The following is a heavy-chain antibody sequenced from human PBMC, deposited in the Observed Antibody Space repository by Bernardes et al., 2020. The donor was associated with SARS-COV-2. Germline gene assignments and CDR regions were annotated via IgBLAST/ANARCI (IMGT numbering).Heavy chain of an antibody. Sequence: TLSLTCTVSGDSISSRTYYWGWIRQSPGKGLEWIGSIYSSGGTYYNPSLKGRVTISVDTSKNQFSLRLSSLTAADAAVYYCARHPRRLQVSGSWFDPWGQGTLVTVSS. CDR1: GDSISSRTYY. V-gene: IGHV4-39*01. CDR2: IYSSGGT. J-gene: IGHJ5*02. CDR3: ARHPRRLQVSGSWFDP. D-gene: IGHD1-26*01.